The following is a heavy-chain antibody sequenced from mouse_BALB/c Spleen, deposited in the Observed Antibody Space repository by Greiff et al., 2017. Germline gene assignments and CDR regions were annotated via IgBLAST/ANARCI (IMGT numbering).Heavy chain of an antibody. J-gene: IGHJ4*01. CDR3: ATYGNYRAMDY. CDR2: IYPGDGDT. D-gene: IGHD2-1*01. Sequence: QVQLQQSGAELVRPGSSVKISCKASGYAFSSYWMNWVKQRPGQGLEWIGQIYPGDGDTNYNGKFKGKATLTADKSSSTAYMQLSSLTSEDSAVYFCATYGNYRAMDYWGQGTSVTVSS. V-gene: IGHV1-80*01. CDR1: GYAFSSYW.